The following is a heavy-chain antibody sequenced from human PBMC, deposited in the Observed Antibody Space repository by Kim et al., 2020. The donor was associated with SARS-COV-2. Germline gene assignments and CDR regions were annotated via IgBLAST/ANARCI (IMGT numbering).Heavy chain of an antibody. D-gene: IGHD6-19*01. CDR2: IYPGDSDT. CDR3: ARELPTMLAVSSEC. CDR1: GYTFTNNW. V-gene: IGHV5-51*01. Sequence: GESLKISCRASGYTFTNNWIAWVRQMPGKGLEWMGAIYPGDSDTNYSPSFQGQVTISADKSLNTVYLQFSSLKPSDTAVYYCARELPTMLAVSSECWGQGTLVTVSS. J-gene: IGHJ4*02.